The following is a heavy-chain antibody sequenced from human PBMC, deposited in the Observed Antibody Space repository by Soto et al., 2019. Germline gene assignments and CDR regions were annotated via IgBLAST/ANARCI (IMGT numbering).Heavy chain of an antibody. J-gene: IGHJ6*02. D-gene: IGHD4-4*01. V-gene: IGHV1-69*13. CDR1: GGTFSSYA. Sequence: SVKVSCKASGGTFSSYAISWVRQAPVQGLEWMGWIIPIFGTANDAQKLQGRVTITADESTSTAYMELSSMRSEDTAVYYCARTPTRNYADYYYGMDVWGQGTTVTVSS. CDR2: IIPIFGTA. CDR3: ARTPTRNYADYYYGMDV.